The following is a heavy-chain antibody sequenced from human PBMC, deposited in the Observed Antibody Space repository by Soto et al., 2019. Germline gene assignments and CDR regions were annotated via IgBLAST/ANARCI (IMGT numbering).Heavy chain of an antibody. Sequence: SETLSLTCTVSGGSIRSYYWSWIRQPPGKGLEWIGYIYYSGSTNYNPSLKSRVTISVDTSKNQFSLKLSSVTAADTAVYYCARDRGEGQQLESNYYYMDVWGKGTTVTVSS. D-gene: IGHD6-13*01. CDR3: ARDRGEGQQLESNYYYMDV. CDR2: IYYSGST. CDR1: GGSIRSYY. V-gene: IGHV4-59*01. J-gene: IGHJ6*03.